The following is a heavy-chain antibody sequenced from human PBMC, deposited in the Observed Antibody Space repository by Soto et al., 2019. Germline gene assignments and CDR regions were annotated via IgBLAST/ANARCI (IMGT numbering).Heavy chain of an antibody. CDR1: GYTFTSYG. V-gene: IGHV1-18*04. CDR3: ARDRSITIFGVVSHNWFDP. Sequence: ASVKVSCKASGYTFTSYGISWVRQAPGQGLEWMGWISAYNGNTNYAQKLQGRVTMTTDTSTGTAYMELRSLRSDDTAVYYCARDRSITIFGVVSHNWFDPWGQGTLVTVSS. D-gene: IGHD3-3*01. CDR2: ISAYNGNT. J-gene: IGHJ5*02.